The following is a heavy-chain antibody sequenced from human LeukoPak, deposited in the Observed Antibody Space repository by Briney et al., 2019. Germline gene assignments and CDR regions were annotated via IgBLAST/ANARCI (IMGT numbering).Heavy chain of an antibody. CDR2: INPYNGNT. CDR1: DYTFTNYG. D-gene: IGHD6-13*01. CDR3: ARVTGSSISSRSLLY. V-gene: IGHV1-18*01. J-gene: IGHJ4*02. Sequence: GASVKVSCKASDYTFTNYGISWVRQAPGQGLEWMGQINPYNGNTSYAQRLQGRVTMTTDTSTSTSYMELRSLTSDDTAVYYCARVTGSSISSRSLLYWGQGTLVTVSS.